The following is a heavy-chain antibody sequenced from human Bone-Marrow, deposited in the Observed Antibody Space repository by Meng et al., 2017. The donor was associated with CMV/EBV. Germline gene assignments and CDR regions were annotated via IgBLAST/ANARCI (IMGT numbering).Heavy chain of an antibody. Sequence: GGSLRLSCAASGFTFSGSAMHWVRQASGKGLEWVGRIRSKANSYATAYAASVKGRFTISRDDSKNTAYLQMNSLKTEDAAVYYCTSPYSSSSYWGQGTLVTVSS. CDR3: TSPYSSSSY. D-gene: IGHD6-13*01. V-gene: IGHV3-73*01. CDR1: GFTFSGSA. CDR2: IRSKANSYAT. J-gene: IGHJ4*02.